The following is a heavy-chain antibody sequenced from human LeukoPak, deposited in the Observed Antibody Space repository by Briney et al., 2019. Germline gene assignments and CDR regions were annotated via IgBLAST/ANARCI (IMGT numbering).Heavy chain of an antibody. CDR1: GYTFTSYY. Sequence: GASVKLSCKASGYTFTSYYMHWVRQAPGQGLEWMGIINPSGGTTSYAQKFQGRVTMTRDTSTSTVYMELSSLRSEDTAVYHCARVPIFGVGPLLDAFDIWGQGTMVTVSS. J-gene: IGHJ3*02. V-gene: IGHV1-46*01. CDR3: ARVPIFGVGPLLDAFDI. D-gene: IGHD3-3*02. CDR2: INPSGGTT.